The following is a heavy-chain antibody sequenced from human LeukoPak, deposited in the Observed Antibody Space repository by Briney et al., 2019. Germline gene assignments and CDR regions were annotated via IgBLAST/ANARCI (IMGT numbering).Heavy chain of an antibody. CDR1: GFTFSSYA. J-gene: IGHJ4*02. Sequence: GRSLRLSCAASGFTFSSYAMHWVRQAPGKGLEWVAVISYDGSNKYYADSVKGRFTISRDNSKNTLYLQMNSLRAEDTAVYYCARVGSMGYSSGWYDYWGQGTLVTVPS. V-gene: IGHV3-30-3*01. CDR3: ARVGSMGYSSGWYDY. CDR2: ISYDGSNK. D-gene: IGHD6-19*01.